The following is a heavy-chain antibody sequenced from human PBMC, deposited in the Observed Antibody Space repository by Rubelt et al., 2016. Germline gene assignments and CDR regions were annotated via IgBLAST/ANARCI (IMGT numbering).Heavy chain of an antibody. CDR3: ARRDGYNWDDAFDI. Sequence: QVQLVQSGAEVKKPGSSVKVSCKASGGTFSSYAISWVRQAPGQGLEWMGWISAYNGNTNYAQKLQGRVTMTTETSTSTAYMGLRSLRSDDTAVYYCARRDGYNWDDAFDIWGQGTMVTVSS. D-gene: IGHD5-24*01. J-gene: IGHJ3*02. CDR1: GGTFSSYA. V-gene: IGHV1-18*01. CDR2: ISAYNGNT.